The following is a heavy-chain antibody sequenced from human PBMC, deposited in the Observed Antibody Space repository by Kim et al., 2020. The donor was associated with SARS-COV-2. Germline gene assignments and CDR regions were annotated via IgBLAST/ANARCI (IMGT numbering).Heavy chain of an antibody. J-gene: IGHJ4*02. CDR3: EASDY. V-gene: IGHV3-23*01. CDR2: ISDSGVRT. Sequence: ISDSGVRTHYADSVKGRFTLSRDNSKSTLFLQMNSLRAEDTAVYYCEASDYWGQGSLVTVSS.